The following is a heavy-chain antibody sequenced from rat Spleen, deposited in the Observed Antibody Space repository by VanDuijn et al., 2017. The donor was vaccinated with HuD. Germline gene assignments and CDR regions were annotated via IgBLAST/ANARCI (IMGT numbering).Heavy chain of an antibody. J-gene: IGHJ2*01. CDR1: GFNFNDYW. V-gene: IGHV4-2*01. CDR2: INKDSSTI. Sequence: EVKLVESGGGLVQPGRSLKLSCAASGFNFNDYWMGWVRQAPGKGLEWIGEINKDSSTIKYIPSLKDKITISRDNAQNNLYRQMSKLGSEDTAIYYCAREGVYYGLLSNYFDYWGQGVMVTVSS. D-gene: IGHD1-6*01. CDR3: AREGVYYGLLSNYFDY.